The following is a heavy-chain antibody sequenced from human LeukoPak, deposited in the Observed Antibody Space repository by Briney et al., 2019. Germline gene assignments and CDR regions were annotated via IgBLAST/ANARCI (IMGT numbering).Heavy chain of an antibody. CDR2: FDPEDGET. Sequence: PMASVKVSCKVSGYTLTELSMHWVRQAPGKGLEWMGGFDPEDGETIYAQKFQGRVTMTEDTSTDTAYMELSSLRSEDTAVYYCATLTPTIFGVVHWGQGTLVTVSS. CDR1: GYTLTELS. V-gene: IGHV1-24*01. J-gene: IGHJ4*02. CDR3: ATLTPTIFGVVH. D-gene: IGHD3-3*01.